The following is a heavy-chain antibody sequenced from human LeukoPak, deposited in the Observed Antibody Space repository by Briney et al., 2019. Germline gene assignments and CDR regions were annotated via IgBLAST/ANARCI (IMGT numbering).Heavy chain of an antibody. CDR1: GGSFSSSSYY. CDR2: ISYSGTN. D-gene: IGHD7-27*01. Sequence: SETLSLTCTVSGGSFSSSSYYWGWIRQPPGKGLEWIGSISYSGTNYNNPSLKSRVIISIDMSKNQFSVKLTSVTAADTAMYYCASLGTLRSWGQGTLVTVSS. V-gene: IGHV4-39*01. CDR3: ASLGTLRS. J-gene: IGHJ5*02.